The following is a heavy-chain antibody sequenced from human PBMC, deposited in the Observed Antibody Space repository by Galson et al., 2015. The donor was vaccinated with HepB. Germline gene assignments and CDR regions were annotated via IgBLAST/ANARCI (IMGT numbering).Heavy chain of an antibody. CDR1: GFTFSSYG. CDR3: ARDPLCTNGVCYGDWYFDL. D-gene: IGHD2-8*01. Sequence: SLRLSCAASGFTFSSYGMHWVRQAPGKGLEWVAVIWYDGSDKYYADSVKGRFTISRDNSKNTLYLQMNSLRAEDTAVYYCARDPLCTNGVCYGDWYFDLWGRGTLVTVSS. V-gene: IGHV3-33*01. CDR2: IWYDGSDK. J-gene: IGHJ2*01.